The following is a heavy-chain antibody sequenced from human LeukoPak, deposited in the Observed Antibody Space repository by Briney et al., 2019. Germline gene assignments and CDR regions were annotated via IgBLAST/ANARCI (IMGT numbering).Heavy chain of an antibody. CDR2: IYSGDPHT. J-gene: IGHJ4*02. Sequence: GASLKISCKGSGYSFTYWIGWVRQMPGKGLEWMGIIYSGDPHTKYSPSFQGRVTISADKSISTAYLQWSSLEASDTAMYYCASARHGDYVWDYWGQGTLVTVSS. V-gene: IGHV5-51*01. CDR1: GYSFTYW. D-gene: IGHD4-17*01. CDR3: ASARHGDYVWDY.